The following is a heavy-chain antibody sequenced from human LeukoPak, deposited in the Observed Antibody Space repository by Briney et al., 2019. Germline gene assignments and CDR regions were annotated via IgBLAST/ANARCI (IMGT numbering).Heavy chain of an antibody. Sequence: GGSLRLSCAASKFTFSDYSMSWVRQAPGKGLEWVSSISSIRNYIYYADSVKGRFTVSRDNAKNSLYLQMNSLRDEDSAVYYCARDQGIFDYWGQGTLVTVSS. V-gene: IGHV3-21*01. CDR1: KFTFSDYS. CDR3: ARDQGIFDY. J-gene: IGHJ4*02. CDR2: ISSIRNYI.